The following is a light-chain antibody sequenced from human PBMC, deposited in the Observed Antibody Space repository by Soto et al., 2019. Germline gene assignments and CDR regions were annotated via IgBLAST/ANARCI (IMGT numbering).Light chain of an antibody. Sequence: DIQMNQSPSSLSASVGDRVTITCRASQSISSYLNWYQQKPGKAPKLLIYAASSLQSGVPSRFSGSGSGTDFTLTISSLQPEDFATYYCQQSYSTPYTFGKGTKVDIK. V-gene: IGKV1-39*01. CDR1: QSISSY. CDR2: AAS. J-gene: IGKJ2*01. CDR3: QQSYSTPYT.